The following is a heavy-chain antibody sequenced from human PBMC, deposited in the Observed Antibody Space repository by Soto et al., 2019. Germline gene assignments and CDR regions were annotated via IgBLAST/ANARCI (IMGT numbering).Heavy chain of an antibody. J-gene: IGHJ4*02. Sequence: GESLKISCKGSGYRFTTNWIGWVRQMPGKGLEWMGIIYPGDSETRYSPSFQGQVTISADKSIRTTYLQWSSLKASDTAIYYCAKREYSAYAVIWGQGTLVTVSS. CDR2: IYPGDSET. D-gene: IGHD5-12*01. CDR1: GYRFTTNW. CDR3: AKREYSAYAVI. V-gene: IGHV5-51*01.